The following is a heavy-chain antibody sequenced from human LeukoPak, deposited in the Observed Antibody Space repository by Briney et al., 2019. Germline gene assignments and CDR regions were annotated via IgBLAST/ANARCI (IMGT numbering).Heavy chain of an antibody. CDR2: ISGGGTTI. J-gene: IGHJ6*03. Sequence: PGGSLRLSCAASGFTFSSYWMHWVRQAPGKGLEWVSYISGGGTTIYYADSLKGRFTISRDNAKNSLYLQMNSLRAEDTAVYFCARVLRLSSSGYRYMVVWGKGTTVTVSS. V-gene: IGHV3-48*04. D-gene: IGHD3-22*01. CDR1: GFTFSSYW. CDR3: ARVLRLSSSGYRYMVV.